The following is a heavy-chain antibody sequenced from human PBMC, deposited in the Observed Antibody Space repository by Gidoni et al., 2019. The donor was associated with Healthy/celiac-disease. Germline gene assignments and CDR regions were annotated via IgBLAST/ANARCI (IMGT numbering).Heavy chain of an antibody. Sequence: QVQLVQSGAEVKKPGASVKVSCKASGYTFTSYYMHWVRQAPGQGLEWMGIINPSGGSTSYAQKFQGRVTMTRDTSTSTVYMELSSLRSEDTAVYYCASRPREYYYDSSGFDAFDIWGQGTMVTVSS. CDR3: ASRPREYYYDSSGFDAFDI. CDR2: INPSGGST. D-gene: IGHD3-22*01. V-gene: IGHV1-46*01. J-gene: IGHJ3*02. CDR1: GYTFTSYY.